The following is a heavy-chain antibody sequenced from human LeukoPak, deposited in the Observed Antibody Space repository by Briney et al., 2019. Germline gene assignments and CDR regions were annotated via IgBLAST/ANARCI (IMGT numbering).Heavy chain of an antibody. Sequence: GESLKISCRAAGYTFANYWIGWVRQMPGKGLEWMGIMYPGDSDTRYSPSLQGQVTLSADKSISTAYLQWSNLKASDTAMYYCAASTYGSGAYVGFDSWGQGTLVTVSS. J-gene: IGHJ4*02. CDR2: MYPGDSDT. CDR3: AASTYGSGAYVGFDS. V-gene: IGHV5-51*01. D-gene: IGHD3-10*01. CDR1: GYTFANYW.